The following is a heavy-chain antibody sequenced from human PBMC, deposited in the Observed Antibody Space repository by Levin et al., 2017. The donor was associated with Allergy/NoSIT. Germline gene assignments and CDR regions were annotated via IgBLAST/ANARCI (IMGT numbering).Heavy chain of an antibody. V-gene: IGHV3-30-3*01. J-gene: IGHJ4*02. CDR1: GFTFSNYA. CDR3: AKVKHCDGDCYSGAFEY. Sequence: GGSLRLSCAASGFTFSNYAMHWVRQAPGKGLEWVTVISYDGSNKNYADSVKGRFTISRDNSKSTLDLQMNNLRTEDTAVYYCAKVKHCDGDCYSGAFEYWGQGTLVTVSS. D-gene: IGHD2-21*02. CDR2: ISYDGSNK.